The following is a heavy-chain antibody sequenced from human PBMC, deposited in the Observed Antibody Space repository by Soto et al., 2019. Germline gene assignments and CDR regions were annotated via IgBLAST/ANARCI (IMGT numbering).Heavy chain of an antibody. CDR2: IFYSGST. J-gene: IGHJ4*02. CDR3: ARDPPRPPDF. CDR1: GGSISSSSYY. Sequence: SETLSLTCTVSGGSISSSSYYWGWIRQPPGKGLEWIGSIFYSGSTHYNPSLKSRVTLSVDTSKNQFSLKLSSVTAADTAIYFCARDPPRPPDFWGQGTLVTVSS. V-gene: IGHV4-39*02.